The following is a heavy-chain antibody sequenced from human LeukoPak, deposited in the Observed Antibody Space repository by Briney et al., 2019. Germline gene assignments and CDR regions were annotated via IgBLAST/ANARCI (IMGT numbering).Heavy chain of an antibody. CDR2: IYSGGST. CDR3: ARKNGLDY. CDR1: GFTVSSNY. J-gene: IGHJ4*02. Sequence: GGSLRLSCAASGFTVSSNYMSWVSQARGKGLEWVSVIYSGGSTYYADAVKGRFTISRDNSKNTLYLQMNSLRAEDTAVYYCARKNGLDYWGQGTLVTVSS. V-gene: IGHV3-66*01.